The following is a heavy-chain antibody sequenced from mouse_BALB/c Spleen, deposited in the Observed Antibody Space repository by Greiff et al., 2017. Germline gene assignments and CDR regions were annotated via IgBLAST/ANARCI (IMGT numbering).Heavy chain of an antibody. J-gene: IGHJ3*01. CDR1: GFTFSSYA. CDR3: ARDAYYYGSSSFAY. Sequence: EVKLVESGGGLVKPGGSLKLSCAASGFTFSSYAMSWVRQSPEKRLEWVAEISSGGSYTYYPDTVTGRFTISRDNAKNTLYLEMSSLRSEDTAMYYCARDAYYYGSSSFAYWGQGTLVTVSA. CDR2: ISSGGSYT. D-gene: IGHD1-1*01. V-gene: IGHV5-9-4*01.